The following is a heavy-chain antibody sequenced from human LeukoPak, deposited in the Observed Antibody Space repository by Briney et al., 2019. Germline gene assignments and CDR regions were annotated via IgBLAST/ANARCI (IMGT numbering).Heavy chain of an antibody. D-gene: IGHD4-17*01. V-gene: IGHV3-9*01. CDR2: ISWNSGSI. Sequence: GGSLRLSCAASGFTFDDYAMHWVRQAPGKGLEWVSGISWNSGSIGCADSVKGRFTISRDNAKNSLYLQMNSLRAEDTAVYYCAKDQGYGDYSNNWGQGTLVTVSS. CDR1: GFTFDDYA. J-gene: IGHJ4*02. CDR3: AKDQGYGDYSNN.